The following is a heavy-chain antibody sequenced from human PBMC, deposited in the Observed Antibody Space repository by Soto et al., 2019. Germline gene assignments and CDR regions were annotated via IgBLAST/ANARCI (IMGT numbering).Heavy chain of an antibody. CDR3: AREGMVTPDDAFDI. J-gene: IGHJ3*02. CDR2: IYYRGST. Sequence: QVQLQESGPGLVKPSQTLSLTCTVSGGSISSGGYYWSWIRQHPGKGLEWIGYIYYRGSTYYNPSLKSRVTISVDTSKNQFSLKLSSVTAADTAVYYCAREGMVTPDDAFDIWGQGTMVTVSS. CDR1: GGSISSGGYY. D-gene: IGHD4-4*01. V-gene: IGHV4-31*03.